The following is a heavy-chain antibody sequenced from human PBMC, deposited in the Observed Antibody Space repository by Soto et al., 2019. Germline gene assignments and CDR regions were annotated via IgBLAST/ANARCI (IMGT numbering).Heavy chain of an antibody. J-gene: IGHJ6*02. CDR1: GGSISSGDYY. D-gene: IGHD3-22*01. V-gene: IGHV4-30-4*01. CDR2: IYYSGST. CDR3: ARDSASGLGMDV. Sequence: SETLSLTCTVSGGSISSGDYYWSWIRQPLGKGLEWIGYIYYSGSTYYNPSLKSRVTISVDTSKNQFSLKLSSVTAADTAVYYCARDSASGLGMDVWGQGATVTVSS.